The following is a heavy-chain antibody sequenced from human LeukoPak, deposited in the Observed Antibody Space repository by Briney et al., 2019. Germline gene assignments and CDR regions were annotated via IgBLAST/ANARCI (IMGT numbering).Heavy chain of an antibody. J-gene: IGHJ4*02. D-gene: IGHD4-23*01. V-gene: IGHV3-33*08. CDR3: ARGPTVVTFCLDY. CDR1: GFTFSDYA. Sequence: GGSLRLSCATSGFTFSDYAMSWVRQAPGKGLEWVAVIWYDGSNKYYADSVKGRFTISRDNAKNSLYLQMNSLRAEDTAVYYCARGPTVVTFCLDYWGQGTLVTVSS. CDR2: IWYDGSNK.